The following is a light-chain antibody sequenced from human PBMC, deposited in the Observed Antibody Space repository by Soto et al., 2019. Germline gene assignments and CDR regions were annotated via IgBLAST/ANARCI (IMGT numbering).Light chain of an antibody. CDR2: KAS. CDR1: QTLRSW. CDR3: QHYNSYSEA. V-gene: IGKV1-5*03. Sequence: DIQMTQPPSTLSGSVGDRVTITCRSSQTLRSWLAWYQQKPGKAPKLLIYKASTLNSGVPSRCSGSGSGTEFTLTISSLQPDDVATYSCQHYNSYSEAFGQGTKVDIK. J-gene: IGKJ1*01.